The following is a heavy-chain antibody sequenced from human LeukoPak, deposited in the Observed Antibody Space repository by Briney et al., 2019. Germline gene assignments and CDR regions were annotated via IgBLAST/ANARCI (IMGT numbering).Heavy chain of an antibody. V-gene: IGHV3-11*01. CDR3: ARAPRPTVVTLYYFDY. J-gene: IGHJ4*02. D-gene: IGHD4-23*01. CDR1: GFTFSDYY. Sequence: GGSLRLSCAASGFTFSDYYMSWISQAPGKGLEWVSYISSSGSTIYYADSVKGRFTISRDNAKNSLYLQMNSLRAEDTAVYYCARAPRPTVVTLYYFDYWGQGTLVTVSS. CDR2: ISSSGSTI.